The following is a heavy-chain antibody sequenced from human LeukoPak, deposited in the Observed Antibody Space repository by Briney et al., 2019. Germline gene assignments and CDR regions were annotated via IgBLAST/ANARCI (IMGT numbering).Heavy chain of an antibody. CDR1: GGSISGSRYY. Sequence: SETLSLTCTVSGGSISGSRYYWGWIRQTPGKGLEWIGHVYYTGNTYYNPSLKSRVAISVDTSGNDFSLRLNSVTAADTAVYYCARRRYYGSRSGFWFDPWGQGTLVTVSS. J-gene: IGHJ5*02. CDR2: VYYTGNT. D-gene: IGHD3-10*01. CDR3: ARRRYYGSRSGFWFDP. V-gene: IGHV4-39*02.